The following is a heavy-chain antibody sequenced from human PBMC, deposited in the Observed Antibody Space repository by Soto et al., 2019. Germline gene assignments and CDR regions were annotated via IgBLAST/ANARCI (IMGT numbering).Heavy chain of an antibody. J-gene: IGHJ5*02. CDR2: ISAYNGNT. CDR3: ARVVQSRSWGSGWFDP. Sequence: ASVKVSCKASGYTFTSYGISWVRQAPGQGLEWMGWISAYNGNTNYAQKLQGRVTMTTDTSTSTAYMELRSLRSDDTAVYYCARVVQSRSWGSGWFDPWGQGTLVTVSS. CDR1: GYTFTSYG. V-gene: IGHV1-18*01. D-gene: IGHD6-13*01.